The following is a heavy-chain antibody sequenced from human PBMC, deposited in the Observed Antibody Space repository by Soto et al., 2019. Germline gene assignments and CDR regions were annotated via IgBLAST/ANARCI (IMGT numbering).Heavy chain of an antibody. D-gene: IGHD2-8*01. V-gene: IGHV1-69*12. CDR1: GGTFSNFA. CDR3: ARDRVMRGNSYYYGMDV. CDR2: IIPTFASP. Sequence: QVQLVQSGAEVKKPGSSVKVSCKASGGTFSNFAISWVRQAPGQGLEWMGAIIPTFASPSYAQRFQGRISITADASTTTAFMEVSSLRSDDTAVYFCARDRVMRGNSYYYGMDVWGQGTTGSVSS. J-gene: IGHJ6*02.